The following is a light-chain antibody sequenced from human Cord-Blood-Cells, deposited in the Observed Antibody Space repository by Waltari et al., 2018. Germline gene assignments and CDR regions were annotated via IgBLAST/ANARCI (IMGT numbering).Light chain of an antibody. J-gene: IGLJ3*02. CDR3: SSYAGSNNWV. V-gene: IGLV2-8*01. CDR1: SSDVGGYNY. CDR2: EVS. Sequence: QSALTQPPSASGSPGQSVTISCTGTSSDVGGYNYVSWYQQHPGKAPKLMIYEVSKRPSGVPDRFPWPKSGNTASLSVSGLQAEDEAEYYCSSYAGSNNWVFGGGTKLTVL.